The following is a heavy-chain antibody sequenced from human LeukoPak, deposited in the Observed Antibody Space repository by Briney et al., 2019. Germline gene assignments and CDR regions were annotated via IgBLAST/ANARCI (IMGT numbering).Heavy chain of an antibody. V-gene: IGHV3-15*01. J-gene: IGHJ5*02. CDR2: IKSKTDGGTT. D-gene: IGHD2-15*01. Sequence: SGGSLRLSCAASGFSFSNAWMSWVRQAPGKGLEWVGRIKSKTDGGTTDYAAPVKGRFTISRDDSKNTLYLQMNSLKIEDTAVYYCTTDKIVPTTPDWFDPWGQGTLVTVSS. CDR1: GFSFSNAW. CDR3: TTDKIVPTTPDWFDP.